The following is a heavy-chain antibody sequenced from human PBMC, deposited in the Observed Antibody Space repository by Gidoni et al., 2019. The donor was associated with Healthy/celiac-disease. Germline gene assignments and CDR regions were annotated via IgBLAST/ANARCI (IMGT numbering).Heavy chain of an antibody. J-gene: IGHJ6*03. CDR3: ARGHSSSGGGVYYYYYYFMDV. CDR1: GGSFSGYY. CDR2: INHSASNHRAST. V-gene: IGHV4-34*01. D-gene: IGHD6-19*01. Sequence: QVQLQQWGAGLLKPSETLSLTCAVYGGSFSGYYWSWIRQPPGKGLEWIGEINHSASNHRASTNYNPSLKSRVTISVDTSKNQFSLKLRSVTAADTAVYYCARGHSSSGGGVYYYYYYFMDVWGKGTTVTVSS.